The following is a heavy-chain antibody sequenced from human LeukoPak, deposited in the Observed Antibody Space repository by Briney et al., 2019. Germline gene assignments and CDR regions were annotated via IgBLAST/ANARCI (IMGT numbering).Heavy chain of an antibody. CDR2: IYYSGST. CDR1: GGCISSYY. CDR3: ARVAGYYYDTLYYFDY. V-gene: IGHV4-59*01. Sequence: PSETLSLTCTVSGGCISSYYWSWIRQPPGKGLEWIGYIYYSGSTNYNPSLKSRVTISVDTSKNQFSLKLSSVTAADTAVYYCARVAGYYYDTLYYFDYWGQGTLVTVSS. J-gene: IGHJ4*02. D-gene: IGHD3-22*01.